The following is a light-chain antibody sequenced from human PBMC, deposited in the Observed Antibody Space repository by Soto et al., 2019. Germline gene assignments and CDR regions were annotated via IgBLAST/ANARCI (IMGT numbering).Light chain of an antibody. Sequence: EIVLTQSPGTLSLSPGERATLSCRASQSVSSSYLAWYQQKPGQAPRLLIYGASSRATGIPDRFSGSGSGTDFTLTISSLEPDDFAVYYCQQYGSSPGTFGQVTKVEIK. J-gene: IGKJ1*01. CDR1: QSVSSSY. V-gene: IGKV3-20*01. CDR2: GAS. CDR3: QQYGSSPGT.